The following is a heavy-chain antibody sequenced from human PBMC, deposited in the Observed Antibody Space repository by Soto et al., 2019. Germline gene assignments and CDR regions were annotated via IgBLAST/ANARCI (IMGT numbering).Heavy chain of an antibody. CDR2: IYSGGST. CDR3: ARDSYGYYYYYMDV. V-gene: IGHV3-66*01. D-gene: IGHD4-17*01. J-gene: IGHJ6*03. Sequence: GGSLRLSCAASGFTVSSNYMSWVRQAPGKGLEWVSVIYSGGSTYYADSVKGRFTISRDNSKNTLYLQMNSLRAEDTAVYYCARDSYGYYYYYMDVWGKGTTVTVSS. CDR1: GFTVSSNY.